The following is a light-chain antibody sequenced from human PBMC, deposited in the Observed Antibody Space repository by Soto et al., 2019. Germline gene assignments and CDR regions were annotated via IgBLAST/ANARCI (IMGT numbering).Light chain of an antibody. CDR3: SSYTSSSTRV. V-gene: IGLV2-14*01. J-gene: IGLJ1*01. CDR1: SSDVGGYNF. Sequence: QSVLTQPASVSGSPGQSITISCTGTSSDVGGYNFVCWYQQHPGKAPKLMIYEVNNRPSGVSNRFSGSKSGNTASLTISGLQAEDEADYYCSSYTSSSTRVFGTGTKLTVL. CDR2: EVN.